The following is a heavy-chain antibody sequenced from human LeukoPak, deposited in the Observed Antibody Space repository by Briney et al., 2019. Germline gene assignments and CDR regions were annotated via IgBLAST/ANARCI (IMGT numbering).Heavy chain of an antibody. CDR2: IKSKTDGGTT. J-gene: IGHJ4*02. D-gene: IGHD6-19*01. V-gene: IGHV3-15*01. CDR3: TTEMGPTAVAGIDY. Sequence: GGSLRLSCAASGFTFSNAWMSWVRQAPGKGLEWVGRIKSKTDGGTTDYAAPVKGRFTISRDDSKNTLYLQMNSLKTEDTAVYYCTTEMGPTAVAGIDYWGQGTLVTVSS. CDR1: GFTFSNAW.